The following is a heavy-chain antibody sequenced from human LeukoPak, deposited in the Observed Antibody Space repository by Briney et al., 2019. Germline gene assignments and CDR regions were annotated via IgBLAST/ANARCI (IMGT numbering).Heavy chain of an antibody. CDR3: VRVSGFCTNGVCPSFDP. CDR1: GFTFTNYA. V-gene: IGHV3-30*09. J-gene: IGHJ5*02. Sequence: PGGSLRLSCAASGFTFTNYAMNWVRQAPGKGLEWVATVSYDGTDTSYADSVKGRFAILRDNSKNTLYLQMNSLRTEDTAVYYCVRVSGFCTNGVCPSFDPWGQGTLVTVSS. CDR2: VSYDGTDT. D-gene: IGHD2-8*01.